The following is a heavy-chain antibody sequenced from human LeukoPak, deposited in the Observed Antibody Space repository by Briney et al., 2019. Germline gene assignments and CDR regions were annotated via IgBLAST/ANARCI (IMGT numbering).Heavy chain of an antibody. J-gene: IGHJ4*02. CDR1: GFTVSSNY. CDR2: IYSGGST. Sequence: TGGSLRLSCAASGFTVSSNYMSWVRQAPGKGLEWVSVIYSGGSTYYADSVKGRFTISRDNSKNTLYLQMNSLRAEDTAIYYCAKDLGYSYGWINNWGQGTLVTVSS. D-gene: IGHD5-18*01. CDR3: AKDLGYSYGWINN. V-gene: IGHV3-66*01.